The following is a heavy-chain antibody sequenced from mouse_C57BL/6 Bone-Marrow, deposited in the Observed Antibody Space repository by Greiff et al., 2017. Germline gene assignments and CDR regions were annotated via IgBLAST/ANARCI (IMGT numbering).Heavy chain of an antibody. CDR1: GFTFSSYT. J-gene: IGHJ1*03. Sequence: EVMLVESGGGLVKPGGSLKLSCAASGFTFSSYTMSWVRQTPEQRLQWVAAISGGGGNTYYPDSVKGRFTISRDNDKNILYLQMSSLMSEDTALYYCSRQVTTVLATKYFDVWGTGTTVTVAS. V-gene: IGHV5-9*01. CDR2: ISGGGGNT. D-gene: IGHD1-1*01. CDR3: SRQVTTVLATKYFDV.